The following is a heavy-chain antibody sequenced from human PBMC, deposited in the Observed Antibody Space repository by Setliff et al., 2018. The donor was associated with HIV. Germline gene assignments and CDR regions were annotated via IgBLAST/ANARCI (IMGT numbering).Heavy chain of an antibody. Sequence: SETLSLTCTVSGASIKDYYWNWIRQPPGKGLEWIGFAHHSGVTSYNPSLHSRVIIAVDTSRNQFSPRVNSITAADTALYYCARWGEPTIQAFDVWGLGTMVTVSS. CDR2: AHHSGVT. CDR1: GASIKDYY. CDR3: ARWGEPTIQAFDV. V-gene: IGHV4-59*08. D-gene: IGHD1-1*01. J-gene: IGHJ3*01.